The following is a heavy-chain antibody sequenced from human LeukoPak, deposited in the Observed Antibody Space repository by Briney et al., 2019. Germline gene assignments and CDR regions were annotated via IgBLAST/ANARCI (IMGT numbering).Heavy chain of an antibody. V-gene: IGHV1-18*01. D-gene: IGHD1-26*01. Sequence: ASVKVSCKASGYTFTSYGISWVRQAPGQGLEWMGWISAYNGNTNYAQKLQGRVTMTTDTSTNTAYMELRSLRSDDTAVYYCAREHIVGAANWFDPWGQGALVTVSS. CDR3: AREHIVGAANWFDP. J-gene: IGHJ5*02. CDR2: ISAYNGNT. CDR1: GYTFTSYG.